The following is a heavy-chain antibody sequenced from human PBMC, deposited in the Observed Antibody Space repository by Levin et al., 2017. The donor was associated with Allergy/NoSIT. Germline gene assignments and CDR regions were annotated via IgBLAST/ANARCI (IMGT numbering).Heavy chain of an antibody. Sequence: ASVKVSCKASGYTFTSYYMHWVRQAPGQGLEWMGLINPSGGSTSYAQKFQGRVTMTRDTSTSTVYMELSSLRSEDTAVYYCARGDARELDKALAFDIWGQGTMVTVSS. D-gene: IGHD1-26*01. J-gene: IGHJ3*02. CDR3: ARGDARELDKALAFDI. CDR2: INPSGGST. V-gene: IGHV1-46*01. CDR1: GYTFTSYY.